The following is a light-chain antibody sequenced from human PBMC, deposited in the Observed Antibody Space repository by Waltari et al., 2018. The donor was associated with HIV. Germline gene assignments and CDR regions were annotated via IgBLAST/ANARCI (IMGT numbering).Light chain of an antibody. V-gene: IGLV1-44*01. Sequence: QSVLAQPPSASGTPGQRVTISCSGSSSNIGRNTVNWYQQLPGTAPKLLIYINDKRPSGVPDRFSVSKSGASASLAISRLQSEDEADYFCAAWDDSLNVVVFGGGTKLTVL. CDR1: SSNIGRNT. J-gene: IGLJ2*01. CDR2: IND. CDR3: AAWDDSLNVVV.